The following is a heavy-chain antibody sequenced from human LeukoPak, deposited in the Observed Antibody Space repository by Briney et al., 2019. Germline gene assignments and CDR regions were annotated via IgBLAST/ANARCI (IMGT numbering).Heavy chain of an antibody. V-gene: IGHV1-8*02. J-gene: IGHJ4*02. D-gene: IGHD5-18*01. CDR3: ARAKRGYSYGYYHYFDY. CDR1: GYTFTSYE. Sequence: GASVKVSCKASGYTFTSYEIYWVRQATGQGLEWMGWMNPNSGNTGYAQKFQGRVTMTRNTSISTAYMELSSLRSEDTAVYYCARAKRGYSYGYYHYFDYWGQGTLVTVSS. CDR2: MNPNSGNT.